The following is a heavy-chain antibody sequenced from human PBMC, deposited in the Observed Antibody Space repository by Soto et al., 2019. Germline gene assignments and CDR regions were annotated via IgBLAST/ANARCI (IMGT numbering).Heavy chain of an antibody. D-gene: IGHD3-16*01. J-gene: IGHJ4*02. CDR1: GGSISSGGYY. V-gene: IGHV4-31*03. Sequence: QVQLQESGPGLVKPSQTLSLTCTVSGGSISSGGYYWSWIRQHPGKGLEWIGYIYYSGSTYYNTSLKSRVTRSVDMSKSQFALKLSSVTAADTAVYYCARDSRGYDWGWGQGTLVTVSS. CDR2: IYYSGST. CDR3: ARDSRGYDWG.